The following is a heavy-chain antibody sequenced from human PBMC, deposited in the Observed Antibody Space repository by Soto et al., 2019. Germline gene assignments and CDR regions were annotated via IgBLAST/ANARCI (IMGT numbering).Heavy chain of an antibody. Sequence: PSETLSLTCTVSGGSISSYYWSWIRQPPGKGLEWIGYIYYSGSTIYNPSLKSRVTISVDTSKNQFSLKLSSVTAADTAVYYCAREGRGDAFDIWGQGTMVTVS. V-gene: IGHV4-59*01. D-gene: IGHD3-10*01. J-gene: IGHJ3*02. CDR2: IYYSGST. CDR3: AREGRGDAFDI. CDR1: GGSISSYY.